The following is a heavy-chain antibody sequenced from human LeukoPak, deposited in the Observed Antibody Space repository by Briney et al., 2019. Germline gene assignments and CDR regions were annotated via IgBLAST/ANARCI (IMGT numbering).Heavy chain of an antibody. CDR1: GGSFSGYY. J-gene: IGHJ5*02. CDR2: INHSGST. Sequence: PSETLSLTCAVYGGSFSGYYWSWIRQPPGKGLEWIGEINHSGSTNYNPSLKSRVTISVDTSKHQFSLKLSSVTAADTAVYYCARGGFWSGYYNDNWFDPWGQGTLVTVSS. CDR3: ARGGFWSGYYNDNWFDP. V-gene: IGHV4-34*01. D-gene: IGHD3-3*01.